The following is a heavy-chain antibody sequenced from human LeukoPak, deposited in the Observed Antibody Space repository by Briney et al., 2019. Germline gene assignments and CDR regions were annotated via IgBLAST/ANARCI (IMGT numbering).Heavy chain of an antibody. Sequence: PETLSLTCTVSGGSINSYYWSWIRQPPGKGLEWLGYIYYSGSTNYNPSLKSRVTISVGTSKNQFSLKLSSVTAADTAVYYCASGTTVGPYNWFDPWGQGTLVTVSS. CDR1: GGSINSYY. CDR3: ASGTTVGPYNWFDP. D-gene: IGHD4-11*01. CDR2: IYYSGST. V-gene: IGHV4-59*01. J-gene: IGHJ5*02.